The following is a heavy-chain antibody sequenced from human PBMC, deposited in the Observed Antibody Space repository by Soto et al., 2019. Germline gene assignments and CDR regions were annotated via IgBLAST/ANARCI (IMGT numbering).Heavy chain of an antibody. CDR1: AYTFTHYY. V-gene: IGHV1-46*01. D-gene: IGHD6-19*01. CDR3: AGDLAVGDH. CDR2: INPASGST. J-gene: IGHJ5*02. Sequence: QVQLVQSGAEVKKPGASVKLSCRTSAYTFTHYYIHWVRQAPGQGLEWLGIINPASGSTNYAQDFQCRVTLTMDTSTPTLYMHLSGLRVEDRAIFYGAGDLAVGDHWGQGTLVTVDS.